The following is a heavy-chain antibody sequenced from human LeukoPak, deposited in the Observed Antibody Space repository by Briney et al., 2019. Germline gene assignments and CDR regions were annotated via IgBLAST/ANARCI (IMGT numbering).Heavy chain of an antibody. CDR3: AKFKSAGGIRLHYYYYMDV. CDR1: GFTFSSYA. J-gene: IGHJ6*03. CDR2: ISGSGGST. Sequence: GGSLRLSCAASGFTFSSYAMSWVRQAPGKGLEWVSAISGSGGSTYYADSVKGRFTISRDNSKNTLYLQMNSLRAEDTAVYYCAKFKSAGGIRLHYYYYMDVWGKGTTVTVSS. D-gene: IGHD2/OR15-2a*01. V-gene: IGHV3-23*01.